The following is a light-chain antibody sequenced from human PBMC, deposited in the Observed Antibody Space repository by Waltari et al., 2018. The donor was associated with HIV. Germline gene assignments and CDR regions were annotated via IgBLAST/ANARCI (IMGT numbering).Light chain of an antibody. CDR1: TDPVNIGHS. J-gene: IGLJ2*01. V-gene: IGLV7-43*01. CDR3: MLFFRSSYL. Sequence: QAVVTQEPSVTVSPGGTVTHNCTSATDPVNIGHSANWFQQTPGPAPRPLIYSSPRRHASTPKRFSASRGYDRAALILSTVWPEAEALYSCMLFFRSSYLFGGGTKVTVL. CDR2: SSP.